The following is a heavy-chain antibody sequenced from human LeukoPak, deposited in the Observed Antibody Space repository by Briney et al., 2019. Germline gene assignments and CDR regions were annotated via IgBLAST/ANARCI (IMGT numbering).Heavy chain of an antibody. CDR1: GFTFSSYE. D-gene: IGHD2-2*01. CDR2: ISSGSSI. Sequence: QSGGSLRLSCAASGFTFSSYEMNWVRQAPGKGLEWVSYISSGSSIYYADSVKGRFTISRDNAKNSLYLQMNSLRAEDTAVYYCARADCSSTSCFPNYYYYYGMDVWGKGTTVTVSS. V-gene: IGHV3-48*03. CDR3: ARADCSSTSCFPNYYYYYGMDV. J-gene: IGHJ6*04.